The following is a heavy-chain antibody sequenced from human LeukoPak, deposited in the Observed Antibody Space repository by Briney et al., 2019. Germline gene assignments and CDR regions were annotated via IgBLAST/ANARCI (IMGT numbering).Heavy chain of an antibody. J-gene: IGHJ5*02. V-gene: IGHV4-39*01. Sequence: KRSETLSLTCAVSGGSISSSRYYWAWIRQPPGEGPEWIGSIYYSGTTDYSPSRHSRVTIFFDASKLQFYLKLTSVAAADASVCYCARYSYGRQDWFDLWGQGIMVTVSS. CDR3: ARYSYGRQDWFDL. CDR1: GGSISSSRYY. D-gene: IGHD5-18*01. CDR2: IYYSGTT.